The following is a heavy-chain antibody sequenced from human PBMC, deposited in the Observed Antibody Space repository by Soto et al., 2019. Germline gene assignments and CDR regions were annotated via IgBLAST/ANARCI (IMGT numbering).Heavy chain of an antibody. CDR1: GFIGSSNY. V-gene: IGHV3-53*01. CDR3: ARGPGLGKVDQRVIDY. D-gene: IGHD2-15*01. Sequence: GVSLRLSCAVSGFIGSSNYRSWVRQAPGKGLEWVSVIYSGGNSYSADSVRGRITISRDTSKNTLYLQINSLRAEGTAVYYCARGPGLGKVDQRVIDYWGHGTLVTVSS. CDR2: IYSGGNS. J-gene: IGHJ4*01.